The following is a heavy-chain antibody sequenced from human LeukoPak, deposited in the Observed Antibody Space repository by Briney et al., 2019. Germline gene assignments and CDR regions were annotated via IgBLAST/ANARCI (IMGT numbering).Heavy chain of an antibody. CDR1: GFTFSSYG. J-gene: IGHJ4*02. CDR3: ASHGSGWDH. Sequence: PGGSLRLSCAASGFTFSSYGMHWVRQAPGKGLEWVAVIWADGSRKYYADSVQGRFTISRDNSKNMLYLQMNGLRAEDTAVYYCASHGSGWDHWGQGTLVTVSS. CDR2: IWADGSRK. D-gene: IGHD6-19*01. V-gene: IGHV3-33*01.